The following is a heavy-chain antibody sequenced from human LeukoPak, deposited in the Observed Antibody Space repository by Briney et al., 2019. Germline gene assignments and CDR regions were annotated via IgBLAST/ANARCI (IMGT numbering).Heavy chain of an antibody. CDR1: GGSFSGYY. D-gene: IGHD3-3*01. V-gene: IGHV4-34*01. CDR3: ARGLFWWGGSRGIYLDY. Sequence: SETLSLTCAVYGGSFSGYYWSWIRQPPGKGLEWIGEINHSGSTNYNPSLKSRVTISVDTSKNQFSLKLSSVTAADTAVYYCARGLFWWGGSRGIYLDYWGQGTLVTVSS. CDR2: INHSGST. J-gene: IGHJ4*02.